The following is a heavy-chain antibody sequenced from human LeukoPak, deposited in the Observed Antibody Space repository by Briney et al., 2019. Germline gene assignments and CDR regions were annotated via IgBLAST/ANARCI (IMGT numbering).Heavy chain of an antibody. J-gene: IGHJ2*01. CDR3: ARVIAAAGDWYFDL. CDR2: IYYSGST. Sequence: SETLSLTCTVSGGSISGRYWSWIRQPPGKELEWIGYIYYSGSTNYNPSLKSRVTISVDTSKDQFSLKLRSVTAADTAVYYCARVIAAAGDWYFDLWGRGTLVTVSS. D-gene: IGHD6-13*01. CDR1: GGSISGRY. V-gene: IGHV4-59*11.